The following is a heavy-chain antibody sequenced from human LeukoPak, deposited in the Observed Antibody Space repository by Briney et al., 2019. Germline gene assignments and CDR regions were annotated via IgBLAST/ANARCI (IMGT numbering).Heavy chain of an antibody. D-gene: IGHD1-26*01. Sequence: PGGSLRLSCAGSGFTFRNYWMNWVRQAPGKGLEWVANIKEDGSGKYYVDSVKGRFTVSRDNAKNSLYLQINSLRADDPAVYYCARGGPTVGTDYWGQGTLVTVSS. CDR3: ARGGPTVGTDY. CDR1: GFTFRNYW. V-gene: IGHV3-7*01. J-gene: IGHJ4*02. CDR2: IKEDGSGK.